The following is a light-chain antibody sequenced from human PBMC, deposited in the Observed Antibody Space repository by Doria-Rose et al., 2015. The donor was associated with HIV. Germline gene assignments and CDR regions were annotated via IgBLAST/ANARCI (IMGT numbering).Light chain of an antibody. J-gene: IGKJ1*01. CDR3: HQYASSRT. V-gene: IGKV3-20*01. CDR2: GAS. Sequence: EIVLTQSPGTLSLSPGERATLSCRASQSVSANYLAWYQQRPGQSARLRIYGASSSATDIPDRSSGSGSGPDFTLTISRLEPEDFAVYYCHQYASSRTFGQGTKVEIK. CDR1: QSVSANY.